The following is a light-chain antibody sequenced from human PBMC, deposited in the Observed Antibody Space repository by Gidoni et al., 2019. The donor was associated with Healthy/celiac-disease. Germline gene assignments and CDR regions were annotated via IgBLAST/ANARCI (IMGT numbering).Light chain of an antibody. CDR2: DAS. CDR3: QQRSNWPLT. Sequence: EIVLTQSPATLSLSPGERATLSCRASQRVSSYLAWYQQKPGQAPRLLIYDASNRATGIPARFSGSGSETDFTITISSLEPEDFAVYYCQQRSNWPLTFGGGTKVEIK. J-gene: IGKJ4*01. CDR1: QRVSSY. V-gene: IGKV3-11*01.